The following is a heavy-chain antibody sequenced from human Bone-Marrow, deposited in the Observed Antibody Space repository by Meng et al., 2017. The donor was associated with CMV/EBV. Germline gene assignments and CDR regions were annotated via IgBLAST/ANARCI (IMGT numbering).Heavy chain of an antibody. J-gene: IGHJ5*02. D-gene: IGHD3-10*01. CDR3: ARANFYGSGSYYKEVWFDP. V-gene: IGHV4-31*02. CDR2: IYSSGST. Sequence: SGGFYWSWIRPHPGKGLEWIGYIYSSGSTYSHPSLKSRVTISVDTSKNQFSLKLSSVTAADTAVYYCARANFYGSGSYYKEVWFDPWGQGTLVTVSS. CDR1: SGGFY.